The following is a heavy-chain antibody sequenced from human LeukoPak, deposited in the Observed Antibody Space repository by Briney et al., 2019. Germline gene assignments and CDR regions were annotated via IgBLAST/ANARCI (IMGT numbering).Heavy chain of an antibody. D-gene: IGHD4-17*01. V-gene: IGHV3-30*18. J-gene: IGHJ6*02. CDR2: ISYDGNNK. Sequence: GGSLRLSCAASGFTFSSYGMHWVRQAPGKGLDWVAVISYDGNNKYYVDSVKGRITISRDNSKNTLYLQMNSLRTEDTAVYYCAKDNQAYGDSTYYYGMDVWGQGTTVTVSS. CDR3: AKDNQAYGDSTYYYGMDV. CDR1: GFTFSSYG.